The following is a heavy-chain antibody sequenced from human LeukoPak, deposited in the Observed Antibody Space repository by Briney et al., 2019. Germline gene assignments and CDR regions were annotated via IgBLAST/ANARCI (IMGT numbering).Heavy chain of an antibody. J-gene: IGHJ4*02. V-gene: IGHV3-48*03. CDR2: ISSSGNTL. CDR1: GFTFSSYE. Sequence: GGSLRLSCAASGFTFSSYEMNWARQAPGKGLECVSYISSSGNTLYYADSVKGRFTISRDNAKNSLNLQMNSLRAEDTAVYYCARERSGSYVGSGDYWGQGTLVTVSS. D-gene: IGHD1-26*01. CDR3: ARERSGSYVGSGDY.